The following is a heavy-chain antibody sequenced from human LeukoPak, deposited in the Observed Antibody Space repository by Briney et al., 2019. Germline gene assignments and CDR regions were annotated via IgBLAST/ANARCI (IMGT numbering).Heavy chain of an antibody. V-gene: IGHV4-34*01. CDR2: INHSGST. D-gene: IGHD3-10*01. CDR1: GGSFSGYY. Sequence: SETLSLTCAVYGGSFSGYYWSWIRQPPGKGLEWIGEINHSGSTNYNPSLKSRVTISVDTSKNQFSLKLSSVTAADTAVYYCARLSDGSGSYYNTWGQGTLVTVSS. CDR3: ARLSDGSGSYYNT. J-gene: IGHJ5*02.